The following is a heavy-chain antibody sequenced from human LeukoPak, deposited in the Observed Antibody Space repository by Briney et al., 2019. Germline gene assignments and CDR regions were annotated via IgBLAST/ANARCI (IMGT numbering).Heavy chain of an antibody. CDR3: APPSIAAAGNFDY. D-gene: IGHD6-13*01. CDR1: GYTFTGYY. Sequence: ASVKVSCKASGYTFTGYYMHWVRQAPGQGLEWMGRINPNSGGTNYAQKFQGRVTMTRDTSISTAYMELSRLRSDDTAVYYCAPPSIAAAGNFDYWGQGTLVTVSS. CDR2: INPNSGGT. V-gene: IGHV1-2*06. J-gene: IGHJ4*02.